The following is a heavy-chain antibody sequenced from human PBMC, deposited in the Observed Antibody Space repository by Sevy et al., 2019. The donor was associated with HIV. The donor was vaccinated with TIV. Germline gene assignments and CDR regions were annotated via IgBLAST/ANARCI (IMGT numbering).Heavy chain of an antibody. J-gene: IGHJ4*02. CDR3: ARGKSGYGYALNY. Sequence: GGSLRLSCVASGFTVSSNYMTWVRQVPGKGLEGVPVIYSDGTTYHADSVKDRFTISRDNSKNTLYLQMNSLRAEDTAVYYCARGKSGYGYALNYWGQGTLVTVSS. CDR1: GFTVSSNY. CDR2: IYSDGTT. D-gene: IGHD5-18*01. V-gene: IGHV3-66*01.